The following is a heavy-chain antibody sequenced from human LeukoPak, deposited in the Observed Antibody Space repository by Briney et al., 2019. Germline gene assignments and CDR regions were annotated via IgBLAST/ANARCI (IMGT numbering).Heavy chain of an antibody. CDR2: ISWDSGSI. CDR1: GFTLDDYA. V-gene: IGHV3-9*01. CDR3: AKDRRAYYYDSSGLLDY. J-gene: IGHJ4*02. Sequence: PGRSLRLSCAASGFTLDDYAMHWVRQAPGKGLEWVAGISWDSGSIGYADSVKGRFTISRDNAKNSLYLQMNSLRAEDTALYYCAKDRRAYYYDSSGLLDYWGEGTLVTVSS. D-gene: IGHD3-22*01.